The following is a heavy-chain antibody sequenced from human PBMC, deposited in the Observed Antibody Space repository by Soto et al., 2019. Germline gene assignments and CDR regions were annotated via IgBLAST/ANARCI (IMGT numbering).Heavy chain of an antibody. J-gene: IGHJ6*02. V-gene: IGHV3-33*01. CDR1: GFTFSSYG. D-gene: IGHD2-15*01. Sequence: GGSLRLSCAASGFTFSSYGMHWVRQAPGKGLEWVAVIWYDGSNKYYADSVKGRFTISRDNSKNTLYLQMNSLRAEDTAVYYCARARPYCSGGSCYRNYYYGMDVWGQGTTVTVSS. CDR3: ARARPYCSGGSCYRNYYYGMDV. CDR2: IWYDGSNK.